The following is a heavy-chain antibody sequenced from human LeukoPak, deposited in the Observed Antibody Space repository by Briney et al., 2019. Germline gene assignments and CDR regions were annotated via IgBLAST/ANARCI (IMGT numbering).Heavy chain of an antibody. CDR2: IYYSGST. CDR3: ARGFRDGSGSYYNVRAALDI. D-gene: IGHD3-10*01. CDR1: GGSISSYY. Sequence: PSETLSLTCTVSGGSISSYYWSWIRQPPGKGLEWIGYIYYSGSTNYNPSLKSRVTISVDTSKNQFSLKLSSVTAADTAVYYCARGFRDGSGSYYNVRAALDIWGQGTMVTVSS. J-gene: IGHJ3*02. V-gene: IGHV4-59*12.